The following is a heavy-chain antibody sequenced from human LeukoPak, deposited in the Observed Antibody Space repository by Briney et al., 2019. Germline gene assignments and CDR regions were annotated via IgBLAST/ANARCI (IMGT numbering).Heavy chain of an antibody. CDR2: IYYSGST. V-gene: IGHV4-59*12. Sequence: SETLSLTCTVSGGSISSYYWSWIRQPPGKGLEWIGYIYYSGSTYYSPSLKSRVTISVDTSKNQFSLKLSSVTAADTAVYYCARLVYYDSSGYYYFYYYYYMDVWGKGTTVTVSS. J-gene: IGHJ6*03. CDR3: ARLVYYDSSGYYYFYYYYYMDV. D-gene: IGHD3-22*01. CDR1: GGSISSYY.